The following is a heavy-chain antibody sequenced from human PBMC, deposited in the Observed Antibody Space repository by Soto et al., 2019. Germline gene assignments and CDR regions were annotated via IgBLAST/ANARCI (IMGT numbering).Heavy chain of an antibody. CDR1: GYSFNTYT. CDR3: ARDHYCTNVGCRYFYGH. V-gene: IGHV1-3*01. CDR2: INAANGNT. D-gene: IGHD2-8*01. Sequence: QVQLVQSEAEVKEPGASVKISCKASGYSFNTYTMHWVRQAPGQRPEWMGWINAANGNTKYSQEFQGRSSITTDMSANTVYMDLSSLRSEDTAVYYCARDHYCTNVGCRYFYGHWGQGTLVTVSS. J-gene: IGHJ4*02.